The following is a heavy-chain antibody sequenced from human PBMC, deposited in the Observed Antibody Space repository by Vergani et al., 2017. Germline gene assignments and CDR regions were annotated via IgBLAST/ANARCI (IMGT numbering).Heavy chain of an antibody. D-gene: IGHD2-2*01. CDR1: GFTFSSSS. CDR2: ISSSSSYI. V-gene: IGHV3-21*01. Sequence: EVQLVESGGGLVKPGGSLRLSCAASGFTFSSSSMNWVRQAPGKGLEWVSSISSSSSYIYYADSVKGRFTISRDNAKNSLYLQMNSLRAEDTAVYYCAREGLKDIVVVPAAMADYWGQGTLVTVSS. J-gene: IGHJ4*02. CDR3: AREGLKDIVVVPAAMADY.